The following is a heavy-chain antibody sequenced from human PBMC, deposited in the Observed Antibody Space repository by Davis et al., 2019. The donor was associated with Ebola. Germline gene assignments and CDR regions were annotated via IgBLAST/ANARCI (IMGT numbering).Heavy chain of an antibody. V-gene: IGHV4-34*01. CDR1: GGSFSGYY. Sequence: GSLRLSCAVYGGSFSGYYWSWIRQPPGKGLEWIGEINHSGSTNYNPSLKSRVTISVDTSKNQFSLKLSSVTAADTAVYYCARGVTYYYDSSGYYIVGYFDYWGQGTLVTVSS. J-gene: IGHJ4*02. D-gene: IGHD3-22*01. CDR2: INHSGST. CDR3: ARGVTYYYDSSGYYIVGYFDY.